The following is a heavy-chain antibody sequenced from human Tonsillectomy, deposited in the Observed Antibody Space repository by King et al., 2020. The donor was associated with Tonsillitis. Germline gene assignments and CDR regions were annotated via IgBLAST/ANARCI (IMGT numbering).Heavy chain of an antibody. J-gene: IGHJ4*02. CDR1: GYSISTAYY. CDR3: ARDRLGSSGTVDY. V-gene: IGHV4-38-2*01. Sequence: MQLQESGPGLVKPSETLSLTCAVSGYSISTAYYWGWIRQPPGKGLEWIGSIYHSGSTYYSPSLKSRVTISVDTSKNQFSLKLSSVTAADTGVYYCARDRLGSSGTVDYWGQGTRVTVSS. CDR2: IYHSGST. D-gene: IGHD6-19*01.